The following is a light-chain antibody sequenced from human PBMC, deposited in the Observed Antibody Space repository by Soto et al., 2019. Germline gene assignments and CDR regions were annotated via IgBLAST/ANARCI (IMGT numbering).Light chain of an antibody. J-gene: IGLJ1*01. Sequence: QSALTQPASVSGSPGQSITFSCTGTSSDVGDYDYVSWYQHHPGKAPKLMIYEVTNRPSGVSNRFSGSKSGNTASLTISGRQAEDEADYYSSSYTSSSTYVFGTGTKLTVL. CDR1: SSDVGDYDY. CDR3: SSYTSSSTYV. V-gene: IGLV2-14*01. CDR2: EVT.